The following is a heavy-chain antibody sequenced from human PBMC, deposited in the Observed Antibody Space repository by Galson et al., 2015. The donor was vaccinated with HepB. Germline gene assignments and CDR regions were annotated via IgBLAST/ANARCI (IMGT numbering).Heavy chain of an antibody. D-gene: IGHD2/OR15-2a*01. Sequence: SLRLSCAASGFTFSTYWMHWVRQAPGKGLVWVSCIKSDGSSTTYADSVKGRFTISRDNANNLLYLQMNNLRAEDSAAYFCARGFLSLWGQGTLVAVSS. CDR2: IKSDGSST. CDR3: ARGFLSL. V-gene: IGHV3-74*01. J-gene: IGHJ4*02. CDR1: GFTFSTYW.